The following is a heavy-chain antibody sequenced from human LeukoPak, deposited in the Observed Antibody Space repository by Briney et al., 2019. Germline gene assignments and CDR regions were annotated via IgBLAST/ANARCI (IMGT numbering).Heavy chain of an antibody. CDR3: ARVSTTWIQLWLYFDY. CDR1: GFTFSSYE. CDR2: ISSSGSTI. D-gene: IGHD5-18*01. J-gene: IGHJ4*02. V-gene: IGHV3-48*03. Sequence: QPGGSLRLSCAASGFTFSSYEMNWVRQAPGKGLEGVSYISSSGSTIYYADSVKGRFTISRDNAKNSLYLQMNSLRAEDTAVYYCARVSTTWIQLWLYFDYWGQGTLVTVSS.